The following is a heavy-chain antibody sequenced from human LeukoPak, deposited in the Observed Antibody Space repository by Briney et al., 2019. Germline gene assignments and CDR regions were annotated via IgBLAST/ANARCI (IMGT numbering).Heavy chain of an antibody. Sequence: ASVKVSCKASGYTFTRYYMHWVRQAPGQGLEWMGWINPNSGGTNYAQKFQGRVTMTRDTSISTAYMELSRLRSDDTAVYYCARERDIVVVTAISWYFDLWGRGTLVTVSS. D-gene: IGHD2-21*02. V-gene: IGHV1-2*02. CDR2: INPNSGGT. J-gene: IGHJ2*01. CDR1: GYTFTRYY. CDR3: ARERDIVVVTAISWYFDL.